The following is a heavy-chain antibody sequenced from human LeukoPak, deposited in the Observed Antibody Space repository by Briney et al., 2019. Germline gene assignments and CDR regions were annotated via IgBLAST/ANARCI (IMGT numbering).Heavy chain of an antibody. CDR2: INHSGST. CDR1: GGSFSDYY. D-gene: IGHD3-22*01. J-gene: IGHJ4*02. Sequence: RSSETLSLTCAVYGGSFSDYYWSWIRQPPGKGLEWIGEINHSGSTNYNPSLTSRVTISVDTSKNRFSLKLSSVTAADTAVYYCARDYYDSSGYYEDWGQGTLVTVSS. V-gene: IGHV4-34*01. CDR3: ARDYYDSSGYYED.